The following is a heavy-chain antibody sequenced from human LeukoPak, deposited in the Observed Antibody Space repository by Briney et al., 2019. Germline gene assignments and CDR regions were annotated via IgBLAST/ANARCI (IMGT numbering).Heavy chain of an antibody. V-gene: IGHV4-59*01. Sequence: SETLSLTCTVSGASSSSYYWSWIRQSPGKGLEWIGYIYYSGSTNYNPSLKGRVTISVDTSKNQFSLKPNSVTAADTAVYYCARGGPYSSGFYWVDYWGQGTLVTVSS. CDR1: GASSSSYY. J-gene: IGHJ4*02. CDR2: IYYSGST. D-gene: IGHD3-22*01. CDR3: ARGGPYSSGFYWVDY.